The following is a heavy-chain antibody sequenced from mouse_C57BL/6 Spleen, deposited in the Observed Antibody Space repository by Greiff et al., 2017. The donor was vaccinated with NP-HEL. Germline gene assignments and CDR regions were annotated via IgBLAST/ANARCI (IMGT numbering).Heavy chain of an antibody. V-gene: IGHV1-55*01. CDR3: ARDYYGSSYGFAY. CDR1: GYTFTSYW. Sequence: QVQLQQPGAELVKPGASVKMSCKASGYTFTSYWITWVKQRPGQGLEWIGDIYPGSGSTNYNEKFKSKATLTVDTSSSTAYMQLSSLTSEDSAVYDCARDYYGSSYGFAYWGQGTLVTVSA. J-gene: IGHJ3*01. CDR2: IYPGSGST. D-gene: IGHD1-1*01.